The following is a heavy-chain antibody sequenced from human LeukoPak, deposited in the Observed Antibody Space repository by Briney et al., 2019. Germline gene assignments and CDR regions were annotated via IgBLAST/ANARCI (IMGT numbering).Heavy chain of an antibody. D-gene: IGHD3-22*01. J-gene: IGHJ3*01. CDR2: IYTSGST. CDR1: GGSSSSYY. Sequence: SVTLSLTCTVSGGSSSSYYWSWIRQPAGKGLEWIGRIYTSGSTNYNPSLKSRITISMDTSNNQFSLKLSSMTAADTAVYYCARGSSGYYYGWGQGTMVTVSS. CDR3: ARGSSGYYYG. V-gene: IGHV4-4*07.